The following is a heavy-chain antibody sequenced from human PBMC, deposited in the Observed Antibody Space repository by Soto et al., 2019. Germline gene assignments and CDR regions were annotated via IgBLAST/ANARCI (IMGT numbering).Heavy chain of an antibody. CDR2: IDTGGRS. CDR1: GFTVTSKY. V-gene: IGHV3-53*01. D-gene: IGHD3-16*01. Sequence: PGGSLRLSCAASGFTVTSKYMSWVRQAPGKGLEWVSVIDTGGRSYYADSVKGRFTISRDTSKNTLSLQMNSLRAEDTAVYYCARGGGPGFDFWGQGTLVTVSS. J-gene: IGHJ4*02. CDR3: ARGGGPGFDF.